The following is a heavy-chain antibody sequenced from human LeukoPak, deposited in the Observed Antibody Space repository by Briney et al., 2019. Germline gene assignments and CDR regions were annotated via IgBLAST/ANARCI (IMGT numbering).Heavy chain of an antibody. D-gene: IGHD2/OR15-2a*01. Sequence: PSETLSLTCTVSGGSISSGDSYWSWIRQPPWKGLEWIGYIYYSGSTYYNPSLKSRVTISVDTSKNQFSLRLSSVTAADTAVYYCAEVDRIIGRGFEYWGQGTLVTVSS. J-gene: IGHJ4*02. V-gene: IGHV4-30-4*01. CDR2: IYYSGST. CDR1: GGSISSGDSY. CDR3: AEVDRIIGRGFEY.